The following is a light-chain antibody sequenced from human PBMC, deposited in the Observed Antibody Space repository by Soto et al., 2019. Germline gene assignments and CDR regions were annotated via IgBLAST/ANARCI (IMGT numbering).Light chain of an antibody. CDR3: QQYGSSRFT. V-gene: IGKV3-20*01. Sequence: EIVLTQTPGTLSLSPGERDTLSCRASQSISSTYLAWYQQKPGQAPRLLMYGASSRATGIPDRFSGSGSGTDFTLTISRLEPEDFAVYYCQQYGSSRFTFGPGTNLDIK. J-gene: IGKJ3*01. CDR2: GAS. CDR1: QSISSTY.